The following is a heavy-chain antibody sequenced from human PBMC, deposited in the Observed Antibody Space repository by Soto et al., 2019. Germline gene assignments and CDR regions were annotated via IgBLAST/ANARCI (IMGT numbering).Heavy chain of an antibody. CDR3: ARDDDNDANALDY. Sequence: GGSLRLSCAASGFTFSKYGMHWVRQAPGKGLEWVALIWNDGIRKVYVDFVKGRFTISRDNSKNTLDLQMNNLRDEDTAVYYCARDDDNDANALDYWGPGTLVTVSS. J-gene: IGHJ4*02. V-gene: IGHV3-33*01. CDR1: GFTFSKYG. CDR2: IWNDGIRK.